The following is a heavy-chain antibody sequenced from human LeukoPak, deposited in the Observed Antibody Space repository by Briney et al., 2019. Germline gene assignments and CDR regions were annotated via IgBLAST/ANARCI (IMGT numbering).Heavy chain of an antibody. CDR1: GYSFTHYW. CDR3: ARPSGYCANGICYTPNWYFDL. D-gene: IGHD2-8*01. CDR2: IYPGDSNS. J-gene: IGHJ2*01. Sequence: GESLKISCKGSGYSFTHYWIGWVRQMPGKGLEWMGIIYPGDSNSRYNPSFQGQVTISADKSINTAYLQWSSLKASDTAMYYCARPSGYCANGICYTPNWYFDLWGRGTLVTVSS. V-gene: IGHV5-51*01.